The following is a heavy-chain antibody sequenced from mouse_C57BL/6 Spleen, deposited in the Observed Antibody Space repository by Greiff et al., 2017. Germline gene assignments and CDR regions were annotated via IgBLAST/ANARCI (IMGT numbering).Heavy chain of an antibody. V-gene: IGHV1-15*01. Sequence: VQLQQSGAELVRPGASVTLSCKASGYTFTDYEMHWVKQTPVHGLEWIGAIDPETGGTAYKQKFKGKAILTADKSSSTAYMELRSLTSEDSAVYYCTRSYYGSSSWFAYWGQGTLVTVSA. D-gene: IGHD1-1*01. CDR1: GYTFTDYE. CDR3: TRSYYGSSSWFAY. J-gene: IGHJ3*01. CDR2: IDPETGGT.